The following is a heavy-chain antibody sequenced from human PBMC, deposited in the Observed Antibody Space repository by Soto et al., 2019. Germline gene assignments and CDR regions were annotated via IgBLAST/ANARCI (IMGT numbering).Heavy chain of an antibody. D-gene: IGHD3-16*01. Sequence: EVQLLGSGGGLVQPGGSLRLSCVASGFRFSSYWMNWVRQTPGMGLEWVANIDPDGRVGSYVDSVKGRFTTSRDNAKNSLYLQMNSLGADDTAVYFCAGWGGHDSNYWGQGILVTGSS. CDR2: IDPDGRVG. J-gene: IGHJ4*02. CDR1: GFRFSSYW. CDR3: AGWGGHDSNY. V-gene: IGHV3-7*03.